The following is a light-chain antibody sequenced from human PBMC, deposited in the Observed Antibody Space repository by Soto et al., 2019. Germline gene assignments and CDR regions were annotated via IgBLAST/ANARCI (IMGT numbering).Light chain of an antibody. CDR2: AAS. V-gene: IGKV1-9*01. Sequence: DIQLTQSPSFLSASVGDRVTITCRASQGISSYLAWYQQKPGKAPKLLIYAASPLQSGVPSRFSGSGSGTDFSLTISSLQPEDFATYYCQQLNGYPPYTFGQGTKVEIK. CDR3: QQLNGYPPYT. CDR1: QGISSY. J-gene: IGKJ2*01.